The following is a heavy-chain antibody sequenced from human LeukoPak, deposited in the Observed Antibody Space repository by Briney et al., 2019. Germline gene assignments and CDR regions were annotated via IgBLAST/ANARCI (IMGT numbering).Heavy chain of an antibody. J-gene: IGHJ3*02. D-gene: IGHD3-22*01. Sequence: SETLSLTRTVSGGFVSSGSYYWSWIRQPPGKGLEWIGYIYYSGSTNYNPSLKSRVTISVDTSKNQFSLKLRSVTAADTAVYYCAGAGYYDSSGLPLHAFDIWGQGTMVTVSS. CDR3: AGAGYYDSSGLPLHAFDI. V-gene: IGHV4-61*01. CDR2: IYYSGST. CDR1: GGFVSSGSYY.